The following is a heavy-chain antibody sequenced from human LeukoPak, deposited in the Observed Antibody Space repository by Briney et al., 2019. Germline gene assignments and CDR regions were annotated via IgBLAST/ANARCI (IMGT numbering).Heavy chain of an antibody. CDR3: ARVAGELQSFDY. V-gene: IGHV4-59*01. CDR2: IYYSGST. CDR1: GGSISSYY. D-gene: IGHD1-26*01. J-gene: IGHJ4*02. Sequence: PSETLSLTCTVSGGSISSYYWSWIRQPPGKGLEWIGYIYYSGSTNYNPSLKSRVTISVDTSKNQFSLKLSSVTAADTAVYYCARVAGELQSFDYWGQGTLVTVSS.